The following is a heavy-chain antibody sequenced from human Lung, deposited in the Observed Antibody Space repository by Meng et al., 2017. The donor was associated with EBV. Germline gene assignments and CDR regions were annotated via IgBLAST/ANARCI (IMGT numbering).Heavy chain of an antibody. CDR2: ISGYNGNT. D-gene: IGHD1-26*01. J-gene: IGHJ4*02. CDR1: GYTFTSYG. Sequence: QVQLVQSGAEVKKPXXXXKVSCKASGYTFTSYGISWVRQAPGQGLEWMGWISGYNGNTNYAQKLQGRVTMTTDTSTSTAYMELRSLRSDDTAVYYCAREADGATFDYWGQGTLVTVSS. V-gene: IGHV1-18*01. CDR3: AREADGATFDY.